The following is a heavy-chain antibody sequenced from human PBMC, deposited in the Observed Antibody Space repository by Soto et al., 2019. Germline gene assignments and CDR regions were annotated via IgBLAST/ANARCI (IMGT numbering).Heavy chain of an antibody. J-gene: IGHJ4*02. V-gene: IGHV3-30-3*01. D-gene: IGHD6-6*01. CDR2: ISYDGSNK. CDR1: GFTFSSYA. Sequence: QVQLVESGGGVVQPGRSLRLSCAASGFTFSSYAMHWVRQAPGKGLEWVAVISYDGSNKYYADSVKGRFTITRDNSKNTLYLQMNSLRAEDTAVYYGARDRATYSNSSVLGYWGQGTLVTVSS. CDR3: ARDRATYSNSSVLGY.